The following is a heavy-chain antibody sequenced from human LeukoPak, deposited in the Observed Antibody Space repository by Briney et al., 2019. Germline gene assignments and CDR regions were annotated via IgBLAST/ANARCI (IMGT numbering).Heavy chain of an antibody. Sequence: ASVKVSCKASGYTFTGYYMHWVRQAPGQGLGWVGRINPKNGGSNYAQKFQGRVTMTRDGSISTAYMELSRLTSDDTAVYYCARASFWESPINWFAPWGQGTLVTVSS. V-gene: IGHV1-2*06. J-gene: IGHJ5*02. D-gene: IGHD3-16*01. CDR3: ARASFWESPINWFAP. CDR1: GYTFTGYY. CDR2: INPKNGGS.